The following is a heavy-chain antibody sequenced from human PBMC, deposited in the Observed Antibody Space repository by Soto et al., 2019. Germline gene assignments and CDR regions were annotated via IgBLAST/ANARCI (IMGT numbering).Heavy chain of an antibody. CDR2: VSPPFRTS. CDR3: ARVLYYGSGSHCPYGMDV. J-gene: IGHJ6*02. Sequence: QVQLVQSGAEVKKPGSSVKVSCKTSGVSFNNNGIGWVRQAPGHGLEWMGGVSPPFRTSNYARKFQGRISITADASTGTVNKELSSPTAEDTAKDYGARVLYYGSGSHCPYGMDVWGQGTTVTVSS. CDR1: GVSFNNNG. D-gene: IGHD3-10*01. V-gene: IGHV1-69*01.